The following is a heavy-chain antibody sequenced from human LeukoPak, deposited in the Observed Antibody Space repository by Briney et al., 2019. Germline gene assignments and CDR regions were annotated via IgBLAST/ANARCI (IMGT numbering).Heavy chain of an antibody. Sequence: SETLSLTCTVSGGSISRYYWSWIRQPAGKGLEWIGRIYTSGSTNYNPSLKSRVTMSVDTSKNQFPLKLSSVTAADTAVYYCARRAFTIFGVVSYYFDYWGQGTLVTVSS. V-gene: IGHV4-4*07. CDR1: GGSISRYY. D-gene: IGHD3-3*01. CDR2: IYTSGST. J-gene: IGHJ4*02. CDR3: ARRAFTIFGVVSYYFDY.